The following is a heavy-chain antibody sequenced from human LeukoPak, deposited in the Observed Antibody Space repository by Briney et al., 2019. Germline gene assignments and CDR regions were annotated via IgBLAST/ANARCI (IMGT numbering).Heavy chain of an antibody. Sequence: GGSLRLSCAASGFTFSSYWMTWVREAPGKGLEWVANIKEDGSDKYYVESVKGRFTISRDNAKNSLYLQMDSLRGEDTAVYYCTRDSYTNTWHEEGRDYWGQGTLVIVSS. CDR2: IKEDGSDK. J-gene: IGHJ4*02. CDR1: GFTFSSYW. CDR3: TRDSYTNTWHEEGRDY. D-gene: IGHD6-13*01. V-gene: IGHV3-7*01.